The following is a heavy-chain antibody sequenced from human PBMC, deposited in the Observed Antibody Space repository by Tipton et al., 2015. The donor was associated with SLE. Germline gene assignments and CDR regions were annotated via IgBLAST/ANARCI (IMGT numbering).Heavy chain of an antibody. Sequence: SLRLSCAASGFTFSSYEMNWVRQAPGKGLEWVSYISSSGSTIYYADSVKGRFTISRDNAKNSLYLQMNSLRAEDTAVYYCARAAATGFGYWGQGTLVTVSS. CDR3: ARAAATGFGY. J-gene: IGHJ4*02. CDR2: ISSSGSTI. CDR1: GFTFSSYE. V-gene: IGHV3-48*03. D-gene: IGHD1-1*01.